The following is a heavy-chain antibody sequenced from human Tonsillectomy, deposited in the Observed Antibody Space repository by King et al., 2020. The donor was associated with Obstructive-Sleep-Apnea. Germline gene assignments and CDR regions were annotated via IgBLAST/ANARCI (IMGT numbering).Heavy chain of an antibody. CDR1: GYTFTGYY. Sequence: VQLVESGAEVKKPGASVKVSCKAAGYTFTGYYMHWVRQAPGQGLEWMGWINPNSGGTNYAQKFQGWVTMTRDTSNSTAYMELCRLRSDDTAVYYCARDFLGCSSTSCHPRYYYYGMDVWGQGTTVTVSS. CDR3: ARDFLGCSSTSCHPRYYYYGMDV. J-gene: IGHJ6*02. D-gene: IGHD2-2*01. CDR2: INPNSGGT. V-gene: IGHV1-2*04.